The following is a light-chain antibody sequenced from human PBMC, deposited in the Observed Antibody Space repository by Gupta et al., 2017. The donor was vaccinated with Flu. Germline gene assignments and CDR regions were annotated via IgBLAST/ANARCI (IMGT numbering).Light chain of an antibody. CDR1: SSDVLTYNY. CDR3: SSYTGTIVL. CDR2: DVT. J-gene: IGLJ2*01. Sequence: QSALTQPASVSGSPGQSITISCTGNSSDVLTYNYVSWYQHHPGKAPKLMIYDVTNRPPGVSDRLSGSKSGNTASLTISGLQPEDEADYSCSSYTGTIVLFGGGTRLTVL. V-gene: IGLV2-14*03.